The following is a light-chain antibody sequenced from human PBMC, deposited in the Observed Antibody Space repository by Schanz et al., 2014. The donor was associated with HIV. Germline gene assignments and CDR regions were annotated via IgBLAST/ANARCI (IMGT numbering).Light chain of an antibody. CDR2: GNS. Sequence: QSVLTQPPSVSGAPGQRVTISCTGSSSNIGAGYDVHWYQQFPGTAPKLLISGNSNRPSGVPDRFSGSKSGTSASLAITGLQAEDEANYYCQSYDSSLTVVFGTGTKVTVL. CDR3: QSYDSSLTVV. V-gene: IGLV1-40*01. J-gene: IGLJ1*01. CDR1: SSNIGAGYD.